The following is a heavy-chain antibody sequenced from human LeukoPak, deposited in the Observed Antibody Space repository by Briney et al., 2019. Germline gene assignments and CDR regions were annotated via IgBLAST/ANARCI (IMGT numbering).Heavy chain of an antibody. D-gene: IGHD6-13*01. V-gene: IGHV3-33*01. J-gene: IGHJ4*02. Sequence: GRSLRLSCAASGFTFSSYGMHWVRQAPGKGLEWVAVIWYDGGNKYYADSVKGRFTISRDNSKNTLYLQMNSLRAEDTAVYYCVGKLKQQRGPDYWGQGTLVTVSS. CDR3: VGKLKQQRGPDY. CDR2: IWYDGGNK. CDR1: GFTFSSYG.